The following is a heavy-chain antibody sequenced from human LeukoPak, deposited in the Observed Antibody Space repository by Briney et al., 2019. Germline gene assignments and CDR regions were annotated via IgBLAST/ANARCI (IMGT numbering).Heavy chain of an antibody. CDR1: GGSISSYY. J-gene: IGHJ4*02. CDR2: IYYSGST. V-gene: IGHV4-59*01. D-gene: IGHD1-26*01. Sequence: PSETLSPTCTVSGGSISSYYWSWIRQPPGKGLEWIGYIYYSGSTNYNPSLKSRVTISVDTSKNQFSLKLSSVTAADTAVYYCARQMEVVGATSFDYWGQGTLVTVSS. CDR3: ARQMEVVGATSFDY.